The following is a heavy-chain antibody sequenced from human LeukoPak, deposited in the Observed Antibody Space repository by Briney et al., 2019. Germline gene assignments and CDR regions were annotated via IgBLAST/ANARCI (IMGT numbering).Heavy chain of an antibody. D-gene: IGHD3-16*01. Sequence: ASVKVSCKASGYIFTDYFIHWVRQTPGVGLEWMGWINSGSGGTNYAQKFQGRVTMTRDTSISTTYMELSRLTSDDTAVYFCARDGGFDYWGQGTLVTVSS. CDR3: ARDGGFDY. V-gene: IGHV1-2*02. J-gene: IGHJ4*02. CDR1: GYIFTDYF. CDR2: INSGSGGT.